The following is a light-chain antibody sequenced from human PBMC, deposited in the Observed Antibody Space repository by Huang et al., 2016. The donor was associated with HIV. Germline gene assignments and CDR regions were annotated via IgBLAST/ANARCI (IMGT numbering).Light chain of an antibody. J-gene: IGKJ4*01. V-gene: IGKV3-15*01. CDR3: QQYNNWPPLLT. Sequence: EIVLTQSPATLSLSPWERAALSCRATQRINNNLAWYQQKPGQSPMLLIYGASTRATGIPAMFMGSGSWTEFTLTISILQSEDFAVYYCQQYNNWPPLLTFGGGTKVEIK. CDR1: QRINNN. CDR2: GAS.